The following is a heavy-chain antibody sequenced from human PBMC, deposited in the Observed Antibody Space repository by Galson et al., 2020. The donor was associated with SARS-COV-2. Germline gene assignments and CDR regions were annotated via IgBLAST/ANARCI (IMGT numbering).Heavy chain of an antibody. J-gene: IGHJ5*02. CDR3: ARGDDSSWILNWFDP. Sequence: GESLKISCAASGFTFSSYEMNWVRQAPGKGLEWVSYISSSGSTIYYADSVKGRFTISRDNAKNSLYLQMNSLRAEDTAVYYCARGDDSSWILNWFDPWGQGTLVTVSS. V-gene: IGHV3-48*03. CDR1: GFTFSSYE. D-gene: IGHD6-13*01. CDR2: ISSSGSTI.